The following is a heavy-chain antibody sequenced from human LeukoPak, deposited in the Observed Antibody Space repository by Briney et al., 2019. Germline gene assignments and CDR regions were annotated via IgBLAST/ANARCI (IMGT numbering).Heavy chain of an antibody. CDR3: ARVRFLEWLLPFDY. Sequence: GASVKVSCKVSGYTFTGYYMHWVRQAPGQGLEWMGWINPNSGGTNYAQKFQGRVTMTRDTSISTAYMELSRLRSDDTAVYYCARVRFLEWLLPFDYWGQGTLVTVSS. CDR1: GYTFTGYY. V-gene: IGHV1-2*02. D-gene: IGHD3-3*01. CDR2: INPNSGGT. J-gene: IGHJ4*02.